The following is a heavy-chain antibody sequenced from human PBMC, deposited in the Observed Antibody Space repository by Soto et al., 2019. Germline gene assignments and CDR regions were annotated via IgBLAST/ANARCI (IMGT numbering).Heavy chain of an antibody. D-gene: IGHD3-22*01. V-gene: IGHV4-39*01. CDR1: GGSISSSSYY. J-gene: IGHJ4*02. CDR3: ARQIYDSSGYYYAY. Sequence: SETLSLTCTVSGGSISSSSYYWGWIRQPPGKGLEWIGSIYYSGSTYYNPSLKSRVTISVDTSKNQFSLKLSSVTAADTAVYYCARQIYDSSGYYYAYWGQGTLVTVSS. CDR2: IYYSGST.